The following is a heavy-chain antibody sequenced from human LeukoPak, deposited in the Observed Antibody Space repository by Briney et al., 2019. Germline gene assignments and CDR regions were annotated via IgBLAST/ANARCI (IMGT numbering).Heavy chain of an antibody. Sequence: GSLRLSCAASGNYWMHWVHQAPGKGLVWVSHINSDGSWTSYADSVKGRFTISKDNAKNTVYLQMNSLRAEDTAVYYCVSFYETYWGRGTLVTVSS. J-gene: IGHJ4*02. D-gene: IGHD2/OR15-2a*01. CDR1: GNYW. CDR2: INSDGSWT. V-gene: IGHV3-74*01. CDR3: VSFYETY.